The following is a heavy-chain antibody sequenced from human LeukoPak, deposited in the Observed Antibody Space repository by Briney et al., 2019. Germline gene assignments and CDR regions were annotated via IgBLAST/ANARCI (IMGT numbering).Heavy chain of an antibody. V-gene: IGHV1-46*01. Sequence: ASVKVSCKASGYTFTSYYMHWVRQAPGQGLEWMGIINPSGGSTSYAQKFQGRVTMTRDTSISTAYMELSRLRSDDTAVYYCARRGGDGYNLGYFDYWGQGTLVTVSS. CDR2: INPSGGST. J-gene: IGHJ4*02. D-gene: IGHD5-24*01. CDR1: GYTFTSYY. CDR3: ARRGGDGYNLGYFDY.